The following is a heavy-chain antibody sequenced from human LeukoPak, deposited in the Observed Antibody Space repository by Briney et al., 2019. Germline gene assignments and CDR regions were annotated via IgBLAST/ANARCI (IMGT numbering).Heavy chain of an antibody. CDR1: GFTFSSYT. CDR2: ISYDESNK. CDR3: ARGSLMWELIDGGWFDP. D-gene: IGHD1-26*01. V-gene: IGHV3-30-3*01. J-gene: IGHJ5*02. Sequence: PGGSLRLSCSASGFTFSSYTMHWVRQAPGKGLEWVAVISYDESNKYYADSVKGRFTISRDNSKNTLYLQMNSLRAEDTAVYYCARGSLMWELIDGGWFDPWGQGTLVTVSS.